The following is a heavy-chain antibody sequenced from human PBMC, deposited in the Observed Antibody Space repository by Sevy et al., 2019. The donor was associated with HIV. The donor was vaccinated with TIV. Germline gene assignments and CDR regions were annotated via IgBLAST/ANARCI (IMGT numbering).Heavy chain of an antibody. CDR2: IYSGGKT. CDR1: GFVVSINY. CDR3: AREDIVLGEGNYYGMDV. J-gene: IGHJ6*02. D-gene: IGHD2-15*01. V-gene: IGHV3-53*01. Sequence: GRSLRLSCAASGFVVSINYMSWVRQAPGKGLEWVSNIYSGGKTYYADSVRGRFTISRDNSKNTLYLQMNSLRVEDTAVYYCAREDIVLGEGNYYGMDVWGQGTTVTVSS.